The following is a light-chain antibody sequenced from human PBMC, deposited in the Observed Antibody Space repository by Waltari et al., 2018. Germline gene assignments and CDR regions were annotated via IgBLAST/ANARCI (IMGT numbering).Light chain of an antibody. CDR3: QHGFSGPPWT. V-gene: IGKV1-39*01. J-gene: IGKJ1*01. CDR1: QFINTY. CDR2: DAS. Sequence: IEMAQSPPSLSASVGDRVTITCRASQFINTYLNWYQQRPGEAPQLLIYDASVLQIGVPSRFAGGGSGTDFTLTINGLQPEDLATYYCQHGFSGPPWTFGQGTKVKV.